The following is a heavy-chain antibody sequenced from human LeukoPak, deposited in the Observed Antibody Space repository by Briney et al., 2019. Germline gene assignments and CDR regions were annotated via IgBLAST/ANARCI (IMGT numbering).Heavy chain of an antibody. CDR2: INPNSGGT. V-gene: IGHV1-2*02. CDR1: GYTFTGYY. D-gene: IGHD3-3*01. CDR3: ARDLDYDFWSGYRDQQPGYYYYYMDV. Sequence: ASVKVSCKASGYTFTGYYMHWVRQAPGQGLEWMGWINPNSGGTNYAQKFQGRVTMTRDTSISTAYMELSRLRSDDTAVYYCARDLDYDFWSGYRDQQPGYYYYYMDVWGKGTTVTVSS. J-gene: IGHJ6*03.